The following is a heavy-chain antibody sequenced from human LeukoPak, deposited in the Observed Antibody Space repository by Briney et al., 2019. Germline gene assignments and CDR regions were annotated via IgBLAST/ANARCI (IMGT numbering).Heavy chain of an antibody. CDR3: ARGDAYALKY. Sequence: AWGSLRRSCAASGFTFSSSWMHWVRQAPGKGLVWVSRINSDGTTTAYADSVKGRFTISRDNAKNTLYLQTNSLRAEDTAVYYCARGDAYALKYWGQGTLATVSS. V-gene: IGHV3-74*01. CDR1: GFTFSSSW. J-gene: IGHJ4*02. CDR2: INSDGTTT. D-gene: IGHD2-2*01.